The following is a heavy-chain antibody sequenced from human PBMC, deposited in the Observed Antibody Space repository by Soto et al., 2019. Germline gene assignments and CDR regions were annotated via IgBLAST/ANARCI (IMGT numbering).Heavy chain of an antibody. Sequence: SETLSLTCAVSGGSFTSNNWWTWVRQPPGQGLEWIGEIYRTGSTNYDPSLKSRVTISLDKSENQFSLKVTSLTAADTAVYYCASRDPGTSVDYWGQGTLVTVSS. V-gene: IGHV4-4*02. CDR1: GGSFTSNNW. CDR3: ASRDPGTSVDY. D-gene: IGHD1-7*01. J-gene: IGHJ4*02. CDR2: IYRTGST.